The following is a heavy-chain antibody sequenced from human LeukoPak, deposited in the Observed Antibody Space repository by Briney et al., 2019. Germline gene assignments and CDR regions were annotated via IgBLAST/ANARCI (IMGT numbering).Heavy chain of an antibody. CDR2: IRTKSDGETV. CDR3: ATPALGRRLYYYDY. CDR1: GFTFSSAC. D-gene: IGHD3-16*01. J-gene: IGHJ4*02. V-gene: IGHV3-15*07. Sequence: GGSLRLSCAASGFTFSSACLSWVRQAPGKGLEWVGRIRTKSDGETVDYAAPVKGRLTISRDDSKNTLFLQMNSLKTEDTAVYYCATPALGRRLYYYDYWGQGTLVTVSP.